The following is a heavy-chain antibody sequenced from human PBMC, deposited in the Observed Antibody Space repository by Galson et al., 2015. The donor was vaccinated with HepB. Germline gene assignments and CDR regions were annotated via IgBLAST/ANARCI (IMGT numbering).Heavy chain of an antibody. V-gene: IGHV1-3*01. CDR1: GYTFTTYV. J-gene: IGHJ4*02. CDR3: ARGSEYSDY. CDR2: INPANGIT. Sequence: VKVSCKASGYTFTTYVLHWVRQAPGQRLEWMGWINPANGITIQSQKFQGRVTITRDTSASTAYMELSSLRSEDTAVYYCARGSEYSDYWGQGTLVTVSS. D-gene: IGHD2/OR15-2a*01.